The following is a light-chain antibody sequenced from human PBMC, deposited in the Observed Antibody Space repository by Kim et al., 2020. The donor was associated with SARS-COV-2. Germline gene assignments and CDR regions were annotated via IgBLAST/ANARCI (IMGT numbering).Light chain of an antibody. CDR3: QQYGSTPPT. V-gene: IGKV3-20*01. CDR2: DAS. CDR1: QSVSSSY. J-gene: IGKJ5*01. Sequence: SPGERATLFCRASQSVSSSYLAWYQHKPGQAPSLLIYDASSRATGIPDRFSGSGSGTDFTLTISRLEPEDFAVYYCQQYGSTPPTFGQGTRLEIK.